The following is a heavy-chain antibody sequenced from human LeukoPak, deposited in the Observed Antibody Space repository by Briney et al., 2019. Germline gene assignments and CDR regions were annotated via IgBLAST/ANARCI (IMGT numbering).Heavy chain of an antibody. Sequence: SETLSLTCTVSGGSISSGDYYWSWSRQPPGKGLGWIGYIYYSGSTYYNPSLKSRVTISGDTSKNQFSLKLSSVTAADTAVYYWARVVEYYDFWSGPLDAFDIWGQGTMVTVSS. J-gene: IGHJ3*02. CDR2: IYYSGST. D-gene: IGHD3-3*01. CDR3: ARVVEYYDFWSGPLDAFDI. CDR1: GGSISSGDYY. V-gene: IGHV4-30-4*08.